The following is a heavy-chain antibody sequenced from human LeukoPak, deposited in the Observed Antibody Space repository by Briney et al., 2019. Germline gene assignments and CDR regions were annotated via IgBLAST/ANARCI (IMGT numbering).Heavy chain of an antibody. J-gene: IGHJ5*02. CDR1: GGSFSGYH. D-gene: IGHD2/OR15-2a*01. Sequence: SSETLSLTCDVYGGSFSGYHWSWIRQPPGRGLEWTGEIDHSGSAYYTPSLKTRVTISVDTSRNQFSLRLSSVTAADTAVYYCARGSAGARLSSWGQGTLVTVSS. CDR2: IDHSGSA. V-gene: IGHV4-34*01. CDR3: ARGSAGARLSS.